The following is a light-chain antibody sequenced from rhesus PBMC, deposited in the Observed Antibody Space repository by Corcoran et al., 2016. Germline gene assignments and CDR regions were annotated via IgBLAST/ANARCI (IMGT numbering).Light chain of an antibody. J-gene: IGKJ3*01. CDR2: RAA. CDR3: QQDYSYPFT. CDR1: QSLSNY. V-gene: IGKV1S9*01. Sequence: DIQMTQSPSSLSASVGDRVTITCQASQSLSNYLNWYQQKPGKIPKLLIYRAASLQSGIPSRFRGSGAWTDFTLTISSLQPEGFATYYCQQDYSYPFTFGPGTKLDIK.